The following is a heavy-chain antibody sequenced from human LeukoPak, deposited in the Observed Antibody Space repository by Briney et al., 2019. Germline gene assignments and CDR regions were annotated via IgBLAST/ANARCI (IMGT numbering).Heavy chain of an antibody. V-gene: IGHV3-30*18. CDR1: GFTFSSYG. CDR2: MSYDGSNT. J-gene: IGHJ4*02. CDR3: AKGSSSGFYYFDY. Sequence: GGSLRLSCAASGFTFSSYGMHWVRQAPGRGLEWVSGMSYDGSNTYYADSVKGRFTISRDSSKNTVYLQMNSLRAEDTAVYYCAKGSSSGFYYFDYWGQGTLATVSS. D-gene: IGHD6-19*01.